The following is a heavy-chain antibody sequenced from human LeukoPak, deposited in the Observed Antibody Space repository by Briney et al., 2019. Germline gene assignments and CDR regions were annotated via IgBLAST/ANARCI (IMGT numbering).Heavy chain of an antibody. CDR2: ISYDGSNK. V-gene: IGHV3-30-3*01. J-gene: IGHJ4*02. Sequence: SGGSLRLSCAASGFTFTKYALTWVRQAPGKGLEWVAVISYDGSNKYYADSVKGRFTISRDNSKNTLYLQMNSLRAEDTAVYYCAREVVVTAIDRMGFDYWGQGTLVTVSS. CDR3: AREVVVTAIDRMGFDY. D-gene: IGHD2-21*02. CDR1: GFTFTKYA.